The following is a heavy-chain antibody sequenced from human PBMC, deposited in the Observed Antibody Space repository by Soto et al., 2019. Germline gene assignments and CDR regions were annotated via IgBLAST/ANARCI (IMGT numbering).Heavy chain of an antibody. J-gene: IGHJ4*02. Sequence: PGGSLRLSCAASGFTFSSYAMSWVRQAPGKGLEWVSAITYSGDSTNYADSVKGRFTISRDNSKNTLYLQMNSLRAEDTAVYYCAKDGKVAAAAPSYWGQGTLVTVSS. CDR3: AKDGKVAAAAPSY. CDR2: ITYSGDST. CDR1: GFTFSSYA. D-gene: IGHD6-13*01. V-gene: IGHV3-23*01.